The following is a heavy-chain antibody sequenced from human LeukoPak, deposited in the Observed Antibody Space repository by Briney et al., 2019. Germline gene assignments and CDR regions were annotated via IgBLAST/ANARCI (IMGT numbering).Heavy chain of an antibody. Sequence: SETLSLTCTVSGYSISSGYYWGWIRQPPGKGLEWIGNIYQTGSTNYNPSLKSRVTISVDTSKNQFSLKLSSVTAADTAVYYCARGPWEDYMDVWGKGTTVTASS. D-gene: IGHD1-26*01. CDR1: GYSISSGYY. V-gene: IGHV4-38-2*02. CDR3: ARGPWEDYMDV. J-gene: IGHJ6*03. CDR2: IYQTGST.